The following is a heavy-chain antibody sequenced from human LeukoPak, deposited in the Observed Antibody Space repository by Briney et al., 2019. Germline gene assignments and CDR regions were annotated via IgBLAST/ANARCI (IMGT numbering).Heavy chain of an antibody. Sequence: ASVKVSCKASGYTFTGYYMHWVRQAPGQGLEWMGWINPNSGGTNYAQKFQGRVTMTRDTSISTAYMELNRLRSDDTAVYYCARDGAVVPAATNYGMDVWGQGTTVTVSS. V-gene: IGHV1-2*02. CDR3: ARDGAVVPAATNYGMDV. CDR2: INPNSGGT. D-gene: IGHD2-2*01. CDR1: GYTFTGYY. J-gene: IGHJ6*02.